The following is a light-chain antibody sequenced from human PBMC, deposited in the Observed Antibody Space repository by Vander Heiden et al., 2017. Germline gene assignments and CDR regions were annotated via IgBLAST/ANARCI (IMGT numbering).Light chain of an antibody. CDR3: QQYDNWPPIT. CDR2: GAS. V-gene: IGKV3-15*01. Sequence: EIVMTQSPATLSVSPGERATLSCRTSHSVSTFLAWYQQRPGQAPRLLIYGASTRATGIPARFSGSGSGTEFTLTISSLQSEDFAVYYCQQYDNWPPITFGQGTLLEIK. J-gene: IGKJ5*01. CDR1: HSVSTF.